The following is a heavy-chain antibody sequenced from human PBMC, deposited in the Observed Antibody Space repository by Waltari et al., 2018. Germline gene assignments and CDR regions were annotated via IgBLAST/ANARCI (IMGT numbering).Heavy chain of an antibody. J-gene: IGHJ3*01. D-gene: IGHD5-12*01. V-gene: IGHV4-39*02. Sequence: LQLQESGSGLGKPSETLSLTCIVPGGSITSNRHYWAWIRQPPGQGLEWIGTMSYNGATYSSPSLKSRVTLSRDTSKNHLSLKLGSVTAADTAVYYCATYIGASIGTAAFDVWGQGTMVTVSS. CDR3: ATYIGASIGTAAFDV. CDR1: GGSITSNRHY. CDR2: MSYNGAT.